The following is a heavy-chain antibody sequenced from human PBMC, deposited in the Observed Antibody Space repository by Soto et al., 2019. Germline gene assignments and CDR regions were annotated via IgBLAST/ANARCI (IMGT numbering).Heavy chain of an antibody. Sequence: PGGSLRLPCAASGFIVTSNYMSWVRQAPGKGLEWVSVIYSDGTTNYAESVKGRFTISRDNSKNTVFLQMSSLRAEDTAVYYCAKGGPGASSGLFESWGQGTLVTVSS. V-gene: IGHV3-53*01. CDR3: AKGGPGASSGLFES. CDR1: GFIVTSNY. D-gene: IGHD3-10*01. J-gene: IGHJ4*02. CDR2: IYSDGTT.